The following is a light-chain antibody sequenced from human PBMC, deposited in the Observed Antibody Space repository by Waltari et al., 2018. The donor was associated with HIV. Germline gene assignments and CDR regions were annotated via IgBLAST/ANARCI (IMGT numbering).Light chain of an antibody. CDR3: QVWDSSRDHVV. J-gene: IGLJ2*01. CDR2: DNS. CDR1: NIGTKS. Sequence: SSVLTQPPSVSVAPGQTARVTCGGANIGTKSVHWYQLKAGQAPELIVFDNSDRPPGIPERLSGSNSGNTATLTISRVEAGDEADYYCQVWDSSRDHVVFGGGTKLTVL. V-gene: IGLV3-21*02.